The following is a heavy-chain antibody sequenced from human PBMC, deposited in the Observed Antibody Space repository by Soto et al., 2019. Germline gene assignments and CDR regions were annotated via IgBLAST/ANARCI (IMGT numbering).Heavy chain of an antibody. CDR3: ARGRRIAATPTHYYYYMDV. D-gene: IGHD6-25*01. V-gene: IGHV1-8*01. CDR1: GYTFTSYD. CDR2: MNPNSGNT. J-gene: IGHJ6*03. Sequence: ASVKVSCKASGYTFTSYDINWVRQATGQGLEWMGWMNPNSGNTGYAQKFQGRVTMTRNTSISTAYMELSSLRSEDTAVYYCARGRRIAATPTHYYYYMDVWGKGTTVTVSS.